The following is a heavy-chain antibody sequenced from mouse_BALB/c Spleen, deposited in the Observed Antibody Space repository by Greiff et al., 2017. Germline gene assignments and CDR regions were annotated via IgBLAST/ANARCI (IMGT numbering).Heavy chain of an antibody. J-gene: IGHJ4*01. CDR2: ISNLAYSI. CDR1: GFTFSDYG. CDR3: ARDLGNPYAMDY. Sequence: DVKLVESGGGLVQPGGSRKLSCAASGFTFSDYGMAWVRQAPGKGPEWVAFISNLAYSIYYADTVTGRFTISRENAKNTLYLEMSSLRSEDTAMYYCARDLGNPYAMDYWGQGTSVTVSS. V-gene: IGHV5-15*02. D-gene: IGHD2-1*01.